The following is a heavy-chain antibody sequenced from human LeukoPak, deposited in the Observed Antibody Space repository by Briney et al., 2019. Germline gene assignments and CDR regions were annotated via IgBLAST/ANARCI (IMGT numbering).Heavy chain of an antibody. V-gene: IGHV4-59*11. D-gene: IGHD3-16*01. CDR2: IHYSGKA. J-gene: IGHJ6*02. CDR3: ARFGVDYDMHV. Sequence: SETLSLTCTVSGGSISGHYWTWVRQPPGEGLQWIGQIHYSGKADYNPSLRSRITISVDTSKNQMSVKVTSVTAADTAVYYCARFGVDYDMHVWGQGTTVSVS. CDR1: GGSISGHY.